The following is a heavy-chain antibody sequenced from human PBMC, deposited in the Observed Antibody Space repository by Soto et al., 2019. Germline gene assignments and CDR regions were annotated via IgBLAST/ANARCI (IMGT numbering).Heavy chain of an antibody. J-gene: IGHJ6*02. V-gene: IGHV3-33*06. CDR3: AKSIAARGSPYYYYGMDV. CDR1: GFTFSSYG. CDR2: IWYDGSNK. D-gene: IGHD6-6*01. Sequence: QVQLVESGGGVVQPGRSLRLSCAASGFTFSSYGMHWVRQAPGKGLEWVAVIWYDGSNKYYSDSVKGRFTISRDNSKNTLYLQMNILRAEDTAVYYCAKSIAARGSPYYYYGMDVWVQGTTVTVSS.